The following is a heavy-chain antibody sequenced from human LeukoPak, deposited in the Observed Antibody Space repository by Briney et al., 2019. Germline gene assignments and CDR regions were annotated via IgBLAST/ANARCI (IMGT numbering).Heavy chain of an antibody. CDR1: GGSISSGGYY. J-gene: IGHJ4*02. Sequence: PSETLSLTCTVSGGSISSGGYYWSWIRQPAGKGLEWIGRTHTSGSTNYNPSLKSRVTISADTSKNQFSLKLSSVTAADTAMYYCARVIDDYSLMNWGQGTLVTVSS. D-gene: IGHD4-11*01. V-gene: IGHV4-61*02. CDR3: ARVIDDYSLMN. CDR2: THTSGST.